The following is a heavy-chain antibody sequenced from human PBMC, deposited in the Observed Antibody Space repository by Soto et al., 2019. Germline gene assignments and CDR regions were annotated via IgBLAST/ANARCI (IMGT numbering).Heavy chain of an antibody. D-gene: IGHD6-19*01. V-gene: IGHV1-18*04. J-gene: IGHJ4*02. CDR2: IRAYNGYT. CDR3: ARASDGYRSGWYVGYFDF. Sequence: QVQLVQSGAEVRKPGASVKVSCKASGYTFTSYGISWVRQAPGQGLEWMGWIRAYNGYTNYAQKFQGSVTVPTDTSTSTVDMALRRLISNDTAVYYGARASDGYRSGWYVGYFDFWGQGTLVTVSS. CDR1: GYTFTSYG.